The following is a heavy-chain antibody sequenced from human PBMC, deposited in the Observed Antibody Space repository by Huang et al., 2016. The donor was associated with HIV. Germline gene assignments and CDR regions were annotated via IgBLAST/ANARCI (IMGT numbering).Heavy chain of an antibody. V-gene: IGHV3-30*03. CDR1: GFTRSRYG. Sequence: QVQLVESGGGVVQPGRSLRLSCTASGFTRSRYGRHWVRQAPGKVLEWVAFISYDGRNQYYADSVKGRCSISRDNSRNTLYLQMNSLTTEDTTVYFCARDPATWYFDLWGRGTLVTVSS. J-gene: IGHJ2*01. CDR3: ARDPATWYFDL. CDR2: ISYDGRNQ.